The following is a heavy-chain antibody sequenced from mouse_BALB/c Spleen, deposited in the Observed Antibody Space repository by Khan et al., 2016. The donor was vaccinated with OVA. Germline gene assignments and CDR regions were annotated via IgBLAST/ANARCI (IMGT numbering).Heavy chain of an antibody. J-gene: IGHJ4*01. D-gene: IGHD4-1*01. CDR1: GYSITRDYA. Sequence: EVQLVESGPGLVKPSQSLSLTCTVTGYSITRDYAWNWIRQFPGNKVEWMGYISNSGSTTYNPTLKSRLSITRDTSTNRFYLQLKSVTTEDTATYYCSSELGRYYAMDYWGQGTSVTVSS. V-gene: IGHV3-2*02. CDR2: ISNSGST. CDR3: SSELGRYYAMDY.